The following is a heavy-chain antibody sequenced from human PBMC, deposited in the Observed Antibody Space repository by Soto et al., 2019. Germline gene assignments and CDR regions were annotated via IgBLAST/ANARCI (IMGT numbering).Heavy chain of an antibody. D-gene: IGHD5-12*01. CDR1: GYTFTSYA. Sequence: QVQLVQSGAEVKKPGASVKVSCKASGYTFTSYAMHWVRQAPGQRLEWMGWINAGNGNTKYSQKFQGRVTMTRDTSVSTAYMELSSMSSEDTAVYYCASPTTYSGYDPFGDYYGMDVLGQGTTVTVSS. V-gene: IGHV1-3*01. CDR2: INAGNGNT. CDR3: ASPTTYSGYDPFGDYYGMDV. J-gene: IGHJ6*02.